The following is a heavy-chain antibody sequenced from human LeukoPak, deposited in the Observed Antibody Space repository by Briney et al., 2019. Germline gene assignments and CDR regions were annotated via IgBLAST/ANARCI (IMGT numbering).Heavy chain of an antibody. D-gene: IGHD1-7*01. J-gene: IGHJ6*03. CDR2: INDSGRI. Sequence: PSETLSLTCAVYGASFSNYYWSWLRQPPGKGLKWIGEINDSGRINYNPSLISRVTVSVDTSKNQFSLRLTCVTATETAVYYCARRWNYGRNYYIDAWGNGATVSVSS. CDR1: GASFSNYY. V-gene: IGHV4-34*01. CDR3: ARRWNYGRNYYIDA.